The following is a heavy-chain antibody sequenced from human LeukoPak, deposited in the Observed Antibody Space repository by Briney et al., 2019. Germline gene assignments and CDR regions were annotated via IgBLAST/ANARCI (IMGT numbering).Heavy chain of an antibody. CDR1: GYTFTSYG. D-gene: IGHD2-15*01. CDR2: ISAYNGNT. Sequence: ASVKVSCKASGYTFTSYGISGGRQAPGQGLEWMGWISAYNGNTNNAQKLQGRVTMTTDTSTSTAYMELRSLRSDDTAVYYCARVSVVAATFDGMDVWGKGTTVTVSS. CDR3: ARVSVVAATFDGMDV. J-gene: IGHJ6*04. V-gene: IGHV1-18*01.